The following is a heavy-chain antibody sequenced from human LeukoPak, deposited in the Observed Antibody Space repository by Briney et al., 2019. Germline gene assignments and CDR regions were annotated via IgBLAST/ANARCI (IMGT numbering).Heavy chain of an antibody. CDR1: GFTFSSYQ. D-gene: IGHD1-26*01. CDR2: IRPDGSEK. Sequence: GGSLRLSCAASGFTFSSYQMSWVRQAPGKGLEWVAMIRPDGSEKYYVDSAEGRFSISRDNAKNSLSLQMNSLRAEDTAVYYCTRDRRLFGSSGSYCDYWGQGTLVAVSS. CDR3: TRDRRLFGSSGSYCDY. V-gene: IGHV3-7*01. J-gene: IGHJ4*02.